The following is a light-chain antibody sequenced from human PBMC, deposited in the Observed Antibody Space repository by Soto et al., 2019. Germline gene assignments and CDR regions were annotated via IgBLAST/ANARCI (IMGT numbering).Light chain of an antibody. J-gene: IGKJ5*01. CDR3: HQRSSWPIT. CDR1: QSVSSY. Sequence: EIVLTQSPATLSLSPGERATLSCRASQSVSSYLAWYQQEPGQAPRLLIYDASNRATGIPARFSGSGSGTDFTLTISSLEPEDFAVYYCHQRSSWPITFGQGTRLEIK. CDR2: DAS. V-gene: IGKV3-11*01.